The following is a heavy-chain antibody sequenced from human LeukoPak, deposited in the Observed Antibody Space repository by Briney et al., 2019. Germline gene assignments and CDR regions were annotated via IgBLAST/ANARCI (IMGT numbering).Heavy chain of an antibody. J-gene: IGHJ5*02. Sequence: PSETLSLTCTVSGGSISSSTYFWGWIRQPPGKGLEWIGSIYYSGSTYYNPSLKSRVTISVDTSKNQFSLKLRSVTAADTAVYYCARRAFGSWFDPWGQGTLVTVSS. CDR1: GGSISSSTYF. D-gene: IGHD1-26*01. CDR3: ARRAFGSWFDP. CDR2: IYYSGST. V-gene: IGHV4-39*01.